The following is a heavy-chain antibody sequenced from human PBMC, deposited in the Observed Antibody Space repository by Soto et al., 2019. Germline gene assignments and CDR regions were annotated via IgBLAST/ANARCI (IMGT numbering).Heavy chain of an antibody. V-gene: IGHV4-39*01. J-gene: IGHJ3*02. CDR3: ARHLAGEGAFDI. D-gene: IGHD7-27*01. CDR1: GGSISSSSYY. Sequence: SETLSLTCTVSGGSISSSSYYWGWLRQPPGKGLEWIGSIYYSGSTYYNPSFKSRVTITVDTSKNRFSLKMSCVTAADTAVYYCARHLAGEGAFDIWGQGTMVTVSS. CDR2: IYYSGST.